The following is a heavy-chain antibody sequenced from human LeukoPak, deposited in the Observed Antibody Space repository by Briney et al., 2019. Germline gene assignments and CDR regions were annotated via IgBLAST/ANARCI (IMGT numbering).Heavy chain of an antibody. J-gene: IGHJ6*03. V-gene: IGHV3-53*01. Sequence: GGSLRLSCAASGFTVSSNYMSWVRQAPGKGLEWVSLFYSGGSIYYADSVKGRFTISRDISKNTLYLQMNGMRAEDTDVYYCARVPAKDYFYYMDVWGNGTTVTVSS. CDR1: GFTVSSNY. CDR2: FYSGGSI. CDR3: ARVPAKDYFYYMDV.